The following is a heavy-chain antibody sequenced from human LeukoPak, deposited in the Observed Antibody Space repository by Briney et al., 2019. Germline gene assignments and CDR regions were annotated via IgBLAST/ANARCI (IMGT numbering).Heavy chain of an antibody. J-gene: IGHJ4*02. CDR2: SRSKVHSYTT. CDR3: VRDRGGGYSGVFDY. D-gene: IGHD1-26*01. CDR1: GFTFSDHY. Sequence: GGSLRLSCAASGFTFSDHYIDWVRQAPGKGLEWVGRSRSKVHSYTTVYAASLEGRFIISRDDSKNSVYLQMSSLRTEDTAVYFCVRDRGGGYSGVFDYWGQGTLVTVSS. V-gene: IGHV3-72*01.